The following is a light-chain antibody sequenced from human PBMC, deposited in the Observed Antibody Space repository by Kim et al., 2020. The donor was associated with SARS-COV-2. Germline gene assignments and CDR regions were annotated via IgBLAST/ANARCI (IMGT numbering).Light chain of an antibody. J-gene: IGKJ2*01. CDR1: QSLVHSDGNTY. Sequence: DVVMTQSPLSLPVTLGQPASISCRSSQSLVHSDGNTYLTWFQQRPGQSPRRLIYRISNRDSGVPDRFSGSGSGTDFTLKISRVEAEDVGVYYCMQGSHWPPYTFGQGTKLRS. CDR3: MQGSHWPPYT. CDR2: RIS. V-gene: IGKV2-30*02.